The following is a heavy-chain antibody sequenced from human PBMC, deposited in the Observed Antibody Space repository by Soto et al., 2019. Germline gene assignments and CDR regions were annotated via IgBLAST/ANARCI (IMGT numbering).Heavy chain of an antibody. J-gene: IGHJ4*01. D-gene: IGHD3-22*01. Sequence: SETLSLTCTVSGGSISSGGYYWSWIRQHPGKGLEWIGYIYYGGSTYYNPSLKSRATISGDTSKNQFSLKLSSVTAADTAVYYCARGGYYYENSGQNAYDYWGQGILVTAPQ. CDR1: GGSISSGGYY. CDR3: ARGGYYYENSGQNAYDY. V-gene: IGHV4-31*03. CDR2: IYYGGST.